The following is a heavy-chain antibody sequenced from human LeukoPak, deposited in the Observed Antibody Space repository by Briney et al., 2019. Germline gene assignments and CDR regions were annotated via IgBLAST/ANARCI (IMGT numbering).Heavy chain of an antibody. D-gene: IGHD3-22*01. Sequence: ASMKVSCKASGYTFTGYYMHWVRQAPGQGLEWMGRINPNSGGTNYAQKFQGRVTMTRDTSISTAYMELSRLRSDDTAVYYCARGEYYYDSSGYSFDYWGQGTLVTVSS. CDR1: GYTFTGYY. CDR2: INPNSGGT. J-gene: IGHJ4*02. CDR3: ARGEYYYDSSGYSFDY. V-gene: IGHV1-2*06.